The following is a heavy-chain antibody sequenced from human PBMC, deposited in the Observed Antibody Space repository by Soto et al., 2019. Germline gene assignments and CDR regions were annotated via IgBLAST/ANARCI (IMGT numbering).Heavy chain of an antibody. CDR3: ARAQGVAGTGGYY. D-gene: IGHD6-19*01. CDR2: ISSDGSST. CDR1: GFTFSSYW. J-gene: IGHJ4*02. Sequence: GGSLRLSCAASGFTFSSYWMHWVRQAPGKGLVWVSRISSDGSSTSYADSVKGRFTISRDNAKNTVYLQMNSLRAEDTAVYYCARAQGVAGTGGYYWGQRTAVTGSS. V-gene: IGHV3-74*01.